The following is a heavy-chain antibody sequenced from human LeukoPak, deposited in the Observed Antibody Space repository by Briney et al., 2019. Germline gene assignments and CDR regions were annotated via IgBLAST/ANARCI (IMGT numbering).Heavy chain of an antibody. Sequence: SETLSLTCTVSGGSISSSDYYWSWIRQPPGRGLEWLGNIYYTGSTSYNPSLRSRVTFSVDTFNNQFSLHLSSVTAADTAVYYCARENYCTNGVCWAFDPWGQGTLVTVSS. CDR3: ARENYCTNGVCWAFDP. J-gene: IGHJ5*02. CDR1: GGSISSSDYY. CDR2: IYYTGST. V-gene: IGHV4-39*07. D-gene: IGHD2-8*01.